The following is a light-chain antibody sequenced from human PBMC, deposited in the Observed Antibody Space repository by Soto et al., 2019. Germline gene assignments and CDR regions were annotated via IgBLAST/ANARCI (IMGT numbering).Light chain of an antibody. CDR2: GAS. CDR1: QSVSSSY. J-gene: IGKJ3*01. Sequence: EIVLTQSPGTLSLSPGERATLSCRASQSVSSSYLAWYQQKPGQAPRLLISGASTRATGIPDRFSGSGSGTDFTLTISRLEPEDFAVYYCQQYGSSPFTFGPGTKVDIK. V-gene: IGKV3-20*01. CDR3: QQYGSSPFT.